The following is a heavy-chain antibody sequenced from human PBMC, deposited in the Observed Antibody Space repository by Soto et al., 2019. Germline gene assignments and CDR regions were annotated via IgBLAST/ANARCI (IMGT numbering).Heavy chain of an antibody. CDR2: IWYDGSKK. Sequence: QVQVVESGGGVVQPGRSLRLSCAASGFTFSSFGMHWVRQAPGKGLEWVSLIWYDGSKKSYGDSVKGRFTISRDNSRNTVYLQTNSLRAVATAVYYCARDASYYSLRSGYYPSRNGMDVWGQGTTVSVSS. CDR1: GFTFSSFG. V-gene: IGHV3-33*01. CDR3: ARDASYYSLRSGYYPSRNGMDV. D-gene: IGHD3-3*01. J-gene: IGHJ6*02.